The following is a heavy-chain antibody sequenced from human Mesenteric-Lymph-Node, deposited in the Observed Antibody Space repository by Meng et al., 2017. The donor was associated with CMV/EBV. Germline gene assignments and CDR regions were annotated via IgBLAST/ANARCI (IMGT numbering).Heavy chain of an antibody. J-gene: IGHJ6*02. V-gene: IGHV4-4*02. CDR1: GDSISRSHW. CDR3: ARDRGLGGMDV. Sequence: SETQSLTCAVSGDSISRSHWWTWVRQPPGRGLEWIGEIFHIGPTNFNPSLRSRVTMSVDKSKNQFSLNLSSVTAADSAVYYCARDRGLGGMDVWGQGTTVTVSS. D-gene: IGHD3-10*01. CDR2: IFHIGPT.